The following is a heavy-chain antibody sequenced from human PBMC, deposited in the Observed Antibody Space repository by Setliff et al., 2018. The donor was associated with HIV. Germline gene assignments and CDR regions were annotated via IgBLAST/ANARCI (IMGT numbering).Heavy chain of an antibody. Sequence: GASVKVSCKASGGTFSTYSMNWVRQAPGQGLEWMGGIIPFFRTTNYAQKFQGRVTMTEDTSTDTAYMELSSLRSEDTAVYYCVNLPVFYYSYMDVWGEGTPVTVSS. CDR2: IIPFFRTT. CDR1: GGTFSTYS. CDR3: VNLPVFYYSYMDV. V-gene: IGHV1-69*06. J-gene: IGHJ6*03.